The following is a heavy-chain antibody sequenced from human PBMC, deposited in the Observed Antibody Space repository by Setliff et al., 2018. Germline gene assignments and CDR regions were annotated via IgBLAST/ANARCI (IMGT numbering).Heavy chain of an antibody. Sequence: SVKVSCKAPGGTFSKYAIAWVRQAPGQGLEWMGGIIPMFGTTNYAQNFQGRVTITADESTTTAYMELSSLRSDDTAVYYCAREKFYYDGSGYYFDYWGQGALVTVSS. V-gene: IGHV1-69*13. D-gene: IGHD3-22*01. CDR3: AREKFYYDGSGYYFDY. CDR1: GGTFSKYA. CDR2: IIPMFGTT. J-gene: IGHJ4*02.